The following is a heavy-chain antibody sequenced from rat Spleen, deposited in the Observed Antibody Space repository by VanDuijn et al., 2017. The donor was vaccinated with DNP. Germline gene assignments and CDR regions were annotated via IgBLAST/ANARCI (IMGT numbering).Heavy chain of an antibody. V-gene: IGHV3-1*01. CDR3: ARHPYNNYGYYFDY. Sequence: EVQLQESGPGLVKPSQSLPLTCSVTGYSITSSYWGWIRKFPGNKMEWMGYISYSGSTSYNPSLKSRISITRDTSKNQFFLQVNSVTTEDTATYYCARHPYNNYGYYFDYWGQGVMVTVSS. D-gene: IGHD1-10*01. CDR1: GYSITSSY. J-gene: IGHJ2*01. CDR2: ISYSGST.